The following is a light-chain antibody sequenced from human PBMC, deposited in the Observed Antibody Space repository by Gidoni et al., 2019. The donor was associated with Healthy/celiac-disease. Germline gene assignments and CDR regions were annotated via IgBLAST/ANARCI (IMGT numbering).Light chain of an antibody. Sequence: DIQMTQSPSSLSASVGDRVTITCRASQSISSYLNWYQQKPGKEPKLLIYAASSLQSGVPSRFSGSGSGTDFTLTISSLQPEDFATYYCQQSYSTPPLTFXGGTKVEIK. CDR1: QSISSY. J-gene: IGKJ4*01. V-gene: IGKV1-39*01. CDR2: AAS. CDR3: QQSYSTPPLT.